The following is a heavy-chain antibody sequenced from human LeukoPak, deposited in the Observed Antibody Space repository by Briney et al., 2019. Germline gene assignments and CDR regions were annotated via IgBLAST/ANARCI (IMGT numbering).Heavy chain of an antibody. J-gene: IGHJ5*02. D-gene: IGHD3-22*01. CDR3: ARGRRWRITMIVVVSRFDP. CDR2: INHSGST. Sequence: SSETLSLTCAVYGGSFSGYYWSWIRQPPGKGLEWIGEINHSGSTIYNPSLKSRVTISVDTSKNQFSLKLSSVTAADTAVYYCARGRRWRITMIVVVSRFDPWGQGTLVTVSS. V-gene: IGHV4-34*01. CDR1: GGSFSGYY.